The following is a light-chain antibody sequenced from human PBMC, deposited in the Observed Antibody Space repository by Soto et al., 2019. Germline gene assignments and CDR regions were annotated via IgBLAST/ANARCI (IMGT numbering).Light chain of an antibody. J-gene: IGKJ1*01. Sequence: DIQMTQSPSTLSGSVGDRVTITCRASQTISSWLAWYQQKPGKAPKLLIYKASTLESGVPSRFSGGGIGTEFSLSISSLQSEDFATYYCQQYYTYPWTFGQGTKVDIK. CDR3: QQYYTYPWT. V-gene: IGKV1-5*03. CDR1: QTISSW. CDR2: KAS.